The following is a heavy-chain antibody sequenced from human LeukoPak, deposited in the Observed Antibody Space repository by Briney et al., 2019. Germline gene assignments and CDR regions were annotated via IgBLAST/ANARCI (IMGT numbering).Heavy chain of an antibody. CDR1: GFTFSSYG. V-gene: IGHV3-33*01. Sequence: PGGSLRLSCAASGFTFSSYGKHWARLPPAQGQGLGGVIWYGGNTKYYAASVKGRFTISRDNSKNTLYLQQNSLRAEDTAVYYCARNRGEDSYDYYTPPAFDIWGQGTMVTVST. CDR3: ARNRGEDSYDYYTPPAFDI. J-gene: IGHJ3*02. D-gene: IGHD3-16*01. CDR2: IWYGGNTK.